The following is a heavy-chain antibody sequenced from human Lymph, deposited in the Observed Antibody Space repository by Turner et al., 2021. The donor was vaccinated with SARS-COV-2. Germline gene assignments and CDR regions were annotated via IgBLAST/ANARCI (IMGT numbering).Heavy chain of an antibody. CDR2: ISGSGAST. Sequence: EVPLLESGGVFVHPCGSLRLSWAASGFPFSNYTVSWVRQAPGKGLEWVSAISGSGASTYYADAVKGRFTISRDNSKNTLYLQMNSLRVEDTAVYYCAKDGYDGIYCGGGRCYSGWFDPWGQGTLVTVSS. V-gene: IGHV3-23*01. J-gene: IGHJ5*02. CDR1: GFPFSNYT. CDR3: AKDGYDGIYCGGGRCYSGWFDP. D-gene: IGHD2-15*01.